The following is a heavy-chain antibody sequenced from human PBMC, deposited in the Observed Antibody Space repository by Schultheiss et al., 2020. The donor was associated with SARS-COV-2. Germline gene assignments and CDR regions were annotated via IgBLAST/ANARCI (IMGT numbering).Heavy chain of an antibody. CDR3: TKHRENFGDSLIDY. Sequence: GESLKISCAVSGFTFSSYAMSWVRQAPGKGLEWVSVISGSGDKTYYPDSVKGRFSISRDNSKGTMSLQMGNLKAEDTAIYYCTKHRENFGDSLIDYWGQGTLVTVSS. D-gene: IGHD4-17*01. V-gene: IGHV3-23*01. CDR1: GFTFSSYA. J-gene: IGHJ4*02. CDR2: ISGSGDKT.